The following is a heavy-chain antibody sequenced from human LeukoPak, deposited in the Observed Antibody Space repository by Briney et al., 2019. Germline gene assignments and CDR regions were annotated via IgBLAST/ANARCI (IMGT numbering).Heavy chain of an antibody. V-gene: IGHV3-9*01. CDR3: AKDRYSGSYFPYDY. CDR2: ISWNSGSI. J-gene: IGHJ4*02. Sequence: GGSLRLSCAASGFTFSSYAMSWVRQAPGKGLEWVSGISWNSGSIGYADSVKGRFTISRDNAKNSLYLQMNSLRAEDTALYYCAKDRYSGSYFPYDYWGQGTLVTVSS. CDR1: GFTFSSYA. D-gene: IGHD1-26*01.